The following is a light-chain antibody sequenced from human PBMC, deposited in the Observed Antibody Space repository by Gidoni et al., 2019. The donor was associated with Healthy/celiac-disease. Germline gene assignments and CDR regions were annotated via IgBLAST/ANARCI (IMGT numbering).Light chain of an antibody. J-gene: IGKJ1*01. CDR2: GAS. CDR3: QQYGSSPPWT. Sequence: EIVLTQSTGTLSLSPGERATLSCKASQSISSSYLAWYQQKPGQAPRLLIYGASRRATGIPDRFSVSGSGTDFTLTISRLEPEDFAVYYCQQYGSSPPWTFGQGTKVEIK. CDR1: QSISSSY. V-gene: IGKV3-20*01.